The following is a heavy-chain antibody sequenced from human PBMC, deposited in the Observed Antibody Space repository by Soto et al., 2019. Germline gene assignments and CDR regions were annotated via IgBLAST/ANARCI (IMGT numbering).Heavy chain of an antibody. CDR3: ARDPHDYGSYYYGMDV. Sequence: ASVKVSCKASGYTFTSYAMHWVRQAPGQRLEWMGWINAGNGNTKYSQKFQGRVTITGDTSASTAYMELSSLRSEDTAVYYCARDPHDYGSYYYGMDVWGQGTTVTVSS. V-gene: IGHV1-3*01. CDR2: INAGNGNT. CDR1: GYTFTSYA. J-gene: IGHJ6*02. D-gene: IGHD4-17*01.